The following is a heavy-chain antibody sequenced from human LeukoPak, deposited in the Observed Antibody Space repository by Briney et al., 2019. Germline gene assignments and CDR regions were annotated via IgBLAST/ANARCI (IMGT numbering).Heavy chain of an antibody. D-gene: IGHD3-10*01. CDR2: IKHDGSEK. J-gene: IGHJ4*02. CDR3: AIQKADLITMIRGVIAY. CDR1: GFTFSSYW. Sequence: GGSLRLSCAASGFTFSSYWMTRVRQAPGKGLEWVANIKHDGSEKYYVDSVKGRFTISRDNAKNSLYLQMNSLTAEDTAVYYCAIQKADLITMIRGVIAYWGQGTLVTVSS. V-gene: IGHV3-7*01.